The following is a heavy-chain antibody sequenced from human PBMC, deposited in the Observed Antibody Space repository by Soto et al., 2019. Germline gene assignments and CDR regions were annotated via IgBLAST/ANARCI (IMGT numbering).Heavy chain of an antibody. D-gene: IGHD3-22*01. V-gene: IGHV3-11*06. Sequence: GGSLRLSCPASGFPFSDYYMSWIRQATGKGLDWLSYSSDSGTFARYSDSVMGRFSISXDNPKNSLYLQIHSLRAEDTDVYYCAKSPRSWYYDSSGPAINSWFDPWGQGTPVTVYS. CDR3: AKSPRSWYYDSSGPAINSWFDP. CDR2: SSDSGTFA. CDR1: GFPFSDYY. J-gene: IGHJ5*02.